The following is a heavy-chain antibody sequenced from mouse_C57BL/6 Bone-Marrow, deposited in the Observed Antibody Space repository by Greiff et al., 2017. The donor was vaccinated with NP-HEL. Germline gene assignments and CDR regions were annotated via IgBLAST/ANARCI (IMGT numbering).Heavy chain of an antibody. Sequence: EVQVLESGTVLVRPGASVKMSCKTSGYTFTSYWMHWVKQRPGQGLEWIGAIYPGNGDTSYNQKFKGKAKLTAVTSARTAYMELSSLTNEDSAVYDCTDGNYYYARDYWGQGTAVTVSS. CDR3: TDGNYYYARDY. J-gene: IGHJ4*01. D-gene: IGHD2-1*01. CDR2: IYPGNGDT. V-gene: IGHV1-5*01. CDR1: GYTFTSYW.